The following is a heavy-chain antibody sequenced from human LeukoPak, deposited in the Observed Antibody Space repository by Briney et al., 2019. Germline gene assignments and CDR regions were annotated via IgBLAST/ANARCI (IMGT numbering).Heavy chain of an antibody. V-gene: IGHV1-69*04. CDR3: ARTTLDVLVMPPAMREMDH. D-gene: IGHD2-2*01. CDR2: IIPLFRLS. Sequence: SVKVSCKTSGGIFTNYGITWVRQAPGQGLEWMGRIIPLFRLSIYAQKFQGRVTLTADISTTTAYMELSSLRSADTAVYYCARTTLDVLVMPPAMREMDHWGQGTLVSVSS. CDR1: GGIFTNYG. J-gene: IGHJ4*02.